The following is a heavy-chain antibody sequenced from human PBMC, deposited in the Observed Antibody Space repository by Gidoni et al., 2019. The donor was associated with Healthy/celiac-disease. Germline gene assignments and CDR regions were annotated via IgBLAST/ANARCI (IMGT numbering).Heavy chain of an antibody. CDR3: ARAVGSYLLNYFDY. D-gene: IGHD1-26*01. Sequence: QLQLQESGPGLVKPSETLSLTCTVSGGSISSSSYYWGWIRQPPGKGLEWIGSISYSGSTYYNPSLKSRVTISVDTSKNQFPLKLSSVTAADTAVYYCARAVGSYLLNYFDYWGQGTLVTVSS. CDR2: ISYSGST. CDR1: GGSISSSSYY. J-gene: IGHJ4*02. V-gene: IGHV4-39*01.